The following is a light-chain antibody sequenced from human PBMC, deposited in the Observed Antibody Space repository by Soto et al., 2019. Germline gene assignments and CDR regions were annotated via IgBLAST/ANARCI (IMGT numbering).Light chain of an antibody. J-gene: IGLJ3*02. CDR1: NSNIGSNT. V-gene: IGLV1-44*01. CDR2: SHN. Sequence: QSVLTQPPSASGTPGQRVTISCSGSNSNIGSNTVDWYQQLPGTAPKLLIYSHNQRPSGVPDRFSGSKSGTSASLAISGLQSEDEADYYCAGWDDSLNGVVFGGGTKVTVL. CDR3: AGWDDSLNGVV.